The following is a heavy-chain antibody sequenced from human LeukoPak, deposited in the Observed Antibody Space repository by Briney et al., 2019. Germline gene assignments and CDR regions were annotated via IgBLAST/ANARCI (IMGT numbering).Heavy chain of an antibody. Sequence: GGSLRLSCAASGFTFSSYAMSWVRQAPGKGLEWVSAISGSGGSTYYADSVKGRFTISRDNSKNTLYLQMNSLRAEDTAVYYCAKDPRDIVVVPSAFFDPGGQGTLVTVSS. J-gene: IGHJ5*02. V-gene: IGHV3-23*01. D-gene: IGHD2-2*01. CDR1: GFTFSSYA. CDR2: ISGSGGST. CDR3: AKDPRDIVVVPSAFFDP.